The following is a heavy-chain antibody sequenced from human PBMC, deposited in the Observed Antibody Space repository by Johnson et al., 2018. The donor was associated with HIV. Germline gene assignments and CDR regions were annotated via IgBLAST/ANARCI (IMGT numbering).Heavy chain of an antibody. CDR2: ISWNSGSI. CDR1: GFTFDDYA. J-gene: IGHJ3*02. CDR3: AKDIVGATGAFDI. D-gene: IGHD1-26*01. V-gene: IGHV3-9*01. Sequence: EVQLVESGGGLVQPGRSLRLSCAASGFTFDDYAMHWVRQAPGKGLEWVSGISWNSGSIGYADSVKGRFTISRDNAKNSLYLQMNSLRAEDTALYYCAKDIVGATGAFDIWGQGTMVTV.